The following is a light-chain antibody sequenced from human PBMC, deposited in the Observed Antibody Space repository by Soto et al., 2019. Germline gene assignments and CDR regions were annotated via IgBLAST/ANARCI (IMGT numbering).Light chain of an antibody. CDR1: QSIGTY. J-gene: IGKJ5*01. CDR3: QQSYSTPSIT. Sequence: DIQITQSPCSLSASVGDRVTITCRASQSIGTYLHWYQQKPGKAPKLLIYAASTLQSGVPSRFSGSGSGTDFTLTISSLQPEDFATYYCQQSYSTPSITFGQGTRLEIK. CDR2: AAS. V-gene: IGKV1-39*01.